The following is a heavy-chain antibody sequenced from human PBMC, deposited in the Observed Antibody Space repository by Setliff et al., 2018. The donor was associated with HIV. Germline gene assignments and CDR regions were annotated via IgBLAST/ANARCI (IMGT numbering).Heavy chain of an antibody. CDR3: STLVGANPYHDAFDV. CDR2: IKSKTDGGTS. Sequence: PGGSLRLSCAASGFTFSNAWMNWVRQAPGKGLEWVGRIKSKTDGGTSDYAAPVKGRFTISRDDSKTTLYLQMNSLKTEDTAVYYCSTLVGANPYHDAFDVWGQGTKVTVSS. D-gene: IGHD1-26*01. V-gene: IGHV3-15*07. CDR1: GFTFSNAW. J-gene: IGHJ3*01.